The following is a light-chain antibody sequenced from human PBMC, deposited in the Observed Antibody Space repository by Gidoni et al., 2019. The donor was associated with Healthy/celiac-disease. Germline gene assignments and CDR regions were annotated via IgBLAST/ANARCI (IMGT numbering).Light chain of an antibody. CDR3: QQYGSSPGT. Sequence: EIVLTQSPGTLSLSPGERATLSCRASKSVSSSYLACYQQKPGQAPRLLIYGASSRATGIPDRFSGSGTGTDFTLTISRLEPEDFAVYYCQQYGSSPGTFGGGTKVEIK. CDR2: GAS. V-gene: IGKV3-20*01. CDR1: KSVSSSY. J-gene: IGKJ4*01.